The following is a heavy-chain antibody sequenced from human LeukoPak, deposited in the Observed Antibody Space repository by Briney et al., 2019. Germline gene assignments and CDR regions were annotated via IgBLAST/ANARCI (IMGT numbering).Heavy chain of an antibody. CDR2: IYHSGST. Sequence: SGTLSLTCAVSGGSISSSNWWSWVRQPPGKGLEGIGEIYHSGSTNYNPSLKSRVTISVDKSKNQFSLKLSSVTAADTAVYYCARVGYYDSSGYLYGQTFDYWGQGTLVTVSS. J-gene: IGHJ4*02. CDR3: ARVGYYDSSGYLYGQTFDY. D-gene: IGHD3-22*01. V-gene: IGHV4-4*02. CDR1: GGSISSSNW.